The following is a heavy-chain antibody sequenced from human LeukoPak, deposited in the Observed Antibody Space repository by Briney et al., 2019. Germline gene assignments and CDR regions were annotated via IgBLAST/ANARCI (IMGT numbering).Heavy chain of an antibody. CDR2: ISNDGTRK. V-gene: IGHV3-30*09. CDR1: GFTAGSGFTFSTYV. CDR3: AKDPNGDYIGTFDI. D-gene: IGHD4-17*01. J-gene: IGHJ3*02. Sequence: GGSLRLSCAGSGFTAGSGFTFSTYVIHWVRQAPGKGLEWVSMISNDGTRKYYADSVKGRFAISRDNSKAYLQMNSLENEDTAVYYCAKDPNGDYIGTFDIWGQGTMVTVSS.